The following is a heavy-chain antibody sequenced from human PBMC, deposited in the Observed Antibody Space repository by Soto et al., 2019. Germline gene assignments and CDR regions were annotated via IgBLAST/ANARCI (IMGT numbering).Heavy chain of an antibody. Sequence: QVQLVQSGAEVKKPGASVTVSCKASGYTFDRYGISWLRQAPGQGLEWRGWITGDTHEATYAQKFQGRVSLTRDRSTTTAYMELRSLRYDDTAVYYCARDRTTDHWGQGTLVTVSS. CDR2: ITGDTHEA. CDR1: GYTFDRYG. CDR3: ARDRTTDH. J-gene: IGHJ5*02. V-gene: IGHV1-18*01.